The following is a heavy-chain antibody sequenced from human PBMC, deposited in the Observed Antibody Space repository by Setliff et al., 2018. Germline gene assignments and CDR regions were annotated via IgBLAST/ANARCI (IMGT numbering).Heavy chain of an antibody. Sequence: SETLSLTCTVSGGSISSYYWSWIRQPPGKRLEWIDYIYYSGSTNYNPSLESRVTISVDTSKNQFSLRLNSATAADTAVYYCARLRGAFDYWGQGTLVTVSS. D-gene: IGHD3-16*01. CDR2: IYYSGST. CDR3: ARLRGAFDY. J-gene: IGHJ4*02. V-gene: IGHV4-59*01. CDR1: GGSISSYY.